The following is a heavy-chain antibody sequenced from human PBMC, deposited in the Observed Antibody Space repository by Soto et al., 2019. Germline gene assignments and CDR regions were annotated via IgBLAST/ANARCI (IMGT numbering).Heavy chain of an antibody. V-gene: IGHV3-30*18. CDR2: ISYDGSNK. D-gene: IGHD6-13*01. CDR1: GFTFSSYG. Sequence: GGSLRLSCAASGFTFSSYGMHWVRQAPGKGLEWVAVISYDGSNKYYADSVKGRFTISRDNSKNTLYLQMNSLRAEDTAVYYCAKVAYSSSWYRFDYWGQGTLVTVSS. CDR3: AKVAYSSSWYRFDY. J-gene: IGHJ4*02.